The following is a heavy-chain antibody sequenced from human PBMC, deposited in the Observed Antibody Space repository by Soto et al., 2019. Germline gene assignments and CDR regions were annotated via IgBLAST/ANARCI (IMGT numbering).Heavy chain of an antibody. Sequence: QVQLVQSGAEVKKPGSSVKVSCKASGGTFSSYAISWVRQAPGQGLEWMGGIIPIFGTANYAQKLEGRVTNTADESTSTAYMELSSLRSEDTAVYYCARGALGDYVWGSRDWGQGTLVTVSS. J-gene: IGHJ4*02. CDR3: ARGALGDYVWGSRD. V-gene: IGHV1-69*01. CDR1: GGTFSSYA. CDR2: IIPIFGTA. D-gene: IGHD3-16*01.